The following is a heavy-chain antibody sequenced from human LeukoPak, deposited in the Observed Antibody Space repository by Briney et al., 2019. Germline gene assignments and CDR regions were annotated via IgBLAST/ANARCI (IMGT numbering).Heavy chain of an antibody. J-gene: IGHJ4*02. D-gene: IGHD3-10*01. CDR3: ARERFGEYFDY. CDR1: GGSISSYY. Sequence: PSETLSLTCTVSGGSISSYYWSWIRQPPGKGLGWIGYIYYSGGTNYNPSLKSRVTISVDTSKNQFSLKLSSVTAADTAVYYCARERFGEYFDYWGQGTLVTVSS. CDR2: IYYSGGT. V-gene: IGHV4-59*01.